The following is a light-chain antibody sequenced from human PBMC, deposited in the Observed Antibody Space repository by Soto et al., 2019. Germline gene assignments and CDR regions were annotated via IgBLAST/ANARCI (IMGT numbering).Light chain of an antibody. Sequence: VRIARSPWSLSSSTKNRVTVTCRASQGISSYLAWYQQKPGKAPKLLIYAASTLQSGVPSRFSGSGSGTDFPLTTSCLQSQALPTYYSQLYYSYPPTSGQGTKVDIK. CDR1: QGISSY. J-gene: IGKJ1*01. V-gene: IGKV1-8*01. CDR3: QLYYSYPPT. CDR2: AAS.